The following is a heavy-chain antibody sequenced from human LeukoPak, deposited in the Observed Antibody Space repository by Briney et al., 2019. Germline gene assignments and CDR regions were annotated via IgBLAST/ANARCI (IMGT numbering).Heavy chain of an antibody. D-gene: IGHD5-18*01. CDR2: ISAYNGNR. CDR1: GYIFTSYG. Sequence: ASVKVSCKASGYIFTSYGISWVRQAPGQGLEWMGWISAYNGNRNYAQKVQGRVTMTTDTSTSTDYMELRSLRSDDTAVYYCARTEDTAMASRYYYYYMDVWGKGTTVTVSS. J-gene: IGHJ6*03. V-gene: IGHV1-18*01. CDR3: ARTEDTAMASRYYYYYMDV.